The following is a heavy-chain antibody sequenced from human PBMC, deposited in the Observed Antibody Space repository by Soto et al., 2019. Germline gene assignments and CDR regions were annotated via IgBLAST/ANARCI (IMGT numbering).Heavy chain of an antibody. V-gene: IGHV3-48*03. J-gene: IGHJ4*02. Sequence: LRLSCAASGFTFSSYEMNWVRQAPGKGLEWVSYISSSGSTIYYADSVKGRFTISRDNAKNSLYLQMNSLRAEDTAVYYCARDRTYGYYFDYWGQGTLVTVSS. CDR3: ARDRTYGYYFDY. D-gene: IGHD3-10*01. CDR2: ISSSGSTI. CDR1: GFTFSSYE.